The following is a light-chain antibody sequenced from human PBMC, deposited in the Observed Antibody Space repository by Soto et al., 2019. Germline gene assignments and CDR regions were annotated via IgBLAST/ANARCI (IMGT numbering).Light chain of an antibody. CDR1: SSNIGRNP. CDR3: AAWDDSLNGLYV. J-gene: IGLJ1*01. V-gene: IGLV1-44*01. CDR2: SSN. Sequence: QSALTQPRSASRTPGQRVTISCSGSSSNIGRNPVNWYLQLPGTAPKLLIYSSNQRPSGVPDRFSGSKPGTSASLAISGLQSEDEADYYCAAWDDSLNGLYVFGTGTKVTVL.